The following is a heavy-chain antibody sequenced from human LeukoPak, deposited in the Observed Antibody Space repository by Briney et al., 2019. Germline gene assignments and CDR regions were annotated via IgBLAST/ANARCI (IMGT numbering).Heavy chain of an antibody. J-gene: IGHJ4*02. CDR1: GGSISSSSYY. D-gene: IGHD2/OR15-2a*01. V-gene: IGHV4-39*01. CDR3: TRQYYNTRETFDY. Sequence: SETLSLTCTVSGGSISSSSYYWGWIRQPPGKGLEWIVSIYSSGNTYYNPSLKSRVTISVDTSKNQFSLKLNSVTAADTAVYYCTRQYYNTRETFDYWGQGTLVTVSS. CDR2: IYSSGNT.